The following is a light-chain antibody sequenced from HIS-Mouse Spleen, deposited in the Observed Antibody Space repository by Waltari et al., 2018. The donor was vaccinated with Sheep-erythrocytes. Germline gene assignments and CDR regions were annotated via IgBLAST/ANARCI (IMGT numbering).Light chain of an antibody. CDR2: DAS. J-gene: IGKJ4*01. Sequence: ELVLTQSPATLSLSPGERATLPCRASQSVSSYLAWYQQTPGQAPRLLIYDASNRATGIPARFSGSGSGTDFTLTISSLEPEDFAVYCCQQRSNWLTFGGGTKVEIK. V-gene: IGKV3-11*01. CDR3: QQRSNWLT. CDR1: QSVSSY.